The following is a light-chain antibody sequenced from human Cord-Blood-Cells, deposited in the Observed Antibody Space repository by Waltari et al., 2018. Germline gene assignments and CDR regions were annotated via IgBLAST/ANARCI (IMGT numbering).Light chain of an antibody. CDR3: QQYYSTPYT. Sequence: DLVISPPPHFLAVSLGATATIHFKSSQSVLYGSNTKNYLAWYQQKPGQPPKLLIYWASTRESGVPDRFSGSGSGTDFTLTISSLQAEDVAVYYCQQYYSTPYTFGQGTKLEIK. V-gene: IGKV4-1*01. CDR1: QSVLYGSNTKNY. J-gene: IGKJ2*01. CDR2: WAS.